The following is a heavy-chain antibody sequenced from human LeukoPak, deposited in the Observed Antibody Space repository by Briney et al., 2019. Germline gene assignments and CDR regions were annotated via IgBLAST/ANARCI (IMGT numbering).Heavy chain of an antibody. CDR2: IYHSGST. CDR3: ARMDIVVVVAATEVGFDY. J-gene: IGHJ4*02. V-gene: IGHV4-59*08. Sequence: PSETLSLTCTVSGGSISSYYWSWIRQPPGKGLEWIGSIYHSGSTYYNPSLKSRVTISVDTSKNQFSLKLSSVTAADTAVYYCARMDIVVVVAATEVGFDYWGQGTLVTVSS. D-gene: IGHD2-15*01. CDR1: GGSISSYY.